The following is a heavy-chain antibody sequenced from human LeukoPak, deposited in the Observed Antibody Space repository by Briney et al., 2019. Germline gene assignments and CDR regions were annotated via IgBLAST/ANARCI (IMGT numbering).Heavy chain of an antibody. D-gene: IGHD5-12*01. CDR3: ARGLNLQATAFDI. Sequence: PGRSLRLSCAASGFTFDDYAMHWVRQAPGEGLEWVSGISWNSGSIGYADSVKGRFTISRDNAKNSLYLQMNSLRAEDTALYYCARGLNLQATAFDIWGQGTMVTVSS. V-gene: IGHV3-9*01. J-gene: IGHJ3*02. CDR2: ISWNSGSI. CDR1: GFTFDDYA.